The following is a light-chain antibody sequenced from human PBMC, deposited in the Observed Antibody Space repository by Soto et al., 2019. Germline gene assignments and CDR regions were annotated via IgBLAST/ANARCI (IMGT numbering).Light chain of an antibody. CDR2: AAS. CDR3: QQYGSSPKT. J-gene: IGKJ1*01. V-gene: IGKV3-20*01. Sequence: EIVLTRSPGTLSLSPGDRATLSFRASQTISSTYLAWYQQKPGQAPRLLIYAASTRATGIPDRFSGSGSGTDFTLTISRLEPEDFAVYYCQQYGSSPKTFGQGTKVDI. CDR1: QTISSTY.